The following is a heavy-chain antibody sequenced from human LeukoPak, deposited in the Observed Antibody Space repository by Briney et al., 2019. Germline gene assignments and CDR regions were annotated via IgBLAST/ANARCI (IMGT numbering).Heavy chain of an antibody. CDR2: IYYSGST. CDR1: GGSISSYY. D-gene: IGHD6-13*01. CDR3: ARGIGRGIADLDY. J-gene: IGHJ4*02. V-gene: IGHV4-59*01. Sequence: SETLSLTCTVSGGSISSYYWSWIRQPPGKGLEWIGYIYYSGSTNYNPSLKSRVTISVDTSKNQFSLKLSSVTAADTAVYHCARGIGRGIADLDYWGQGTLVTVSS.